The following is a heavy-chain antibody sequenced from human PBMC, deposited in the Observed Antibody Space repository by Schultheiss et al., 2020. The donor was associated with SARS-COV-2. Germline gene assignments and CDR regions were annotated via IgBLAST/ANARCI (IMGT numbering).Heavy chain of an antibody. J-gene: IGHJ5*02. CDR3: ARDHRGTGLPWFDP. Sequence: SETLSLTCAVYGGSFSGYYWSWIRQPPGKGLEWIGYIYYSGSTNYNPSLKSRVTISVDTSKNQFSLKLSSVTAADTAVYYCARDHRGTGLPWFDPWGQGTLVTVSS. CDR1: GGSFSGYY. D-gene: IGHD3-10*01. CDR2: IYYSGST. V-gene: IGHV4-59*12.